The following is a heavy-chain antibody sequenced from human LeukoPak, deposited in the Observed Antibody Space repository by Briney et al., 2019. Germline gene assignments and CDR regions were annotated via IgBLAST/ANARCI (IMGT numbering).Heavy chain of an antibody. J-gene: IGHJ3*02. CDR1: GFTFSSYE. CDR3: WGGYGDYVPHGGSFDI. Sequence: GGSLRLSCAASGFTFSSYEMNWVRQAPGKGLEWVSYISSSGRTIYYADSVKGRFTISRDNAKNSLYLQMNSLRAEDTAVYYCWGGYGDYVPHGGSFDIWGQGTMVTVFS. V-gene: IGHV3-48*03. CDR2: ISSSGRTI. D-gene: IGHD4-17*01.